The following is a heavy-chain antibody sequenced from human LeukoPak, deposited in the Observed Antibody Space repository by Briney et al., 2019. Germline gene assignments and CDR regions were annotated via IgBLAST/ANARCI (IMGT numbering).Heavy chain of an antibody. Sequence: PGGSLRPSCTASRFTFSDYYMDWVRQAPGKGLEWVGRTRKKANSYTTEYAASVKGRFTISRDDSKNLLYLQMNSLTTDDTAVYYCTRSCTGTRLYYYDYWGQGTLVTVSS. CDR2: TRKKANSYTT. CDR1: RFTFSDYY. J-gene: IGHJ4*02. D-gene: IGHD1/OR15-1a*01. V-gene: IGHV3-72*01. CDR3: TRSCTGTRLYYYDY.